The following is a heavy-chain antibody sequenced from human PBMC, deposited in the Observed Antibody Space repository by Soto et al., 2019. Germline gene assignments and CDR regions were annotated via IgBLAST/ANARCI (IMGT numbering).Heavy chain of an antibody. V-gene: IGHV3-30-3*01. D-gene: IGHD3-10*01. CDR3: ARAPGSSGMDV. J-gene: IGHJ6*02. Sequence: QVQLVESGGGVVQPVRSLRLSCPASGFTFSSYAMNWVRQAPGKGLEWVAVISYDGSNKYYAHAVKGRITISRDNSKNTLYMILNSLKAEDTAVYYRARAPGSSGMDVWGQGTTVTVSS. CDR2: ISYDGSNK. CDR1: GFTFSSYA.